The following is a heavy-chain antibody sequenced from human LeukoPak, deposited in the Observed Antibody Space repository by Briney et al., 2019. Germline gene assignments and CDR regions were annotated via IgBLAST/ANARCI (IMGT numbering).Heavy chain of an antibody. CDR1: GYTLTVLS. Sequence: ASVKVSCKASGYTLTVLSMHWVRQAPGKGLEWMGGFDPEDGETIYAQKFQGRVTMTEDTSTDTAYMELSSLRSEDTAVYYCATLGLIAEMAYDYWGQGTLVTVSS. V-gene: IGHV1-24*01. J-gene: IGHJ4*02. D-gene: IGHD5-24*01. CDR3: ATLGLIAEMAYDY. CDR2: FDPEDGET.